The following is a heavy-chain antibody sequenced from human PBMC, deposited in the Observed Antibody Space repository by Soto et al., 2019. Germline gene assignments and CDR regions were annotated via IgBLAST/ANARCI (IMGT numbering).Heavy chain of an antibody. CDR3: ARDRSPYDILTGTISSDYYYYGMDV. D-gene: IGHD3-9*01. Sequence: GGSLRLSCAASGFTFSSYGMHWVRQAPGKGLEWVAVIWYDGSNKYYADSVKGRFTISRDNSKNTLYLQMNSLRAEDTAVYYCARDRSPYDILTGTISSDYYYYGMDVWGQGTTVTVSS. CDR2: IWYDGSNK. V-gene: IGHV3-33*01. J-gene: IGHJ6*02. CDR1: GFTFSSYG.